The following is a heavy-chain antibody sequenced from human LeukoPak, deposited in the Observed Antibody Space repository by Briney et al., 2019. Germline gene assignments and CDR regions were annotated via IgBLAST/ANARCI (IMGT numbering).Heavy chain of an antibody. V-gene: IGHV3-48*04. D-gene: IGHD3-22*01. CDR1: GLTFSNYG. Sequence: GGSLRLSCATSGLTFSNYGMHWVRQAPGKGLEWVSYISSSGSTIYYADSVKGRFTISRDNAKNSLYLQMNSLRAEDTAVYYCARDMYDSSGYSLDYWGQGTLVTVSS. CDR2: ISSSGSTI. J-gene: IGHJ4*02. CDR3: ARDMYDSSGYSLDY.